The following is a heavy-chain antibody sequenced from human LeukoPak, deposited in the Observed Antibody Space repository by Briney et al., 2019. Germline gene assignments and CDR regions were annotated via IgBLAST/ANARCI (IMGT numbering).Heavy chain of an antibody. Sequence: GASVKVSCKTSGYTFSNYGISWVRQAPGQGLEWMGWITAYNGNRLYAQRFQGRITLTTDTSTSTSYMELRSLEYDDTAIYYCAKDPGGYYYYFDYWGQGTLVTVSS. CDR3: AKDPGGYYYYFDY. CDR1: GYTFSNYG. D-gene: IGHD3-3*01. CDR2: ITAYNGNR. V-gene: IGHV1-18*01. J-gene: IGHJ4*02.